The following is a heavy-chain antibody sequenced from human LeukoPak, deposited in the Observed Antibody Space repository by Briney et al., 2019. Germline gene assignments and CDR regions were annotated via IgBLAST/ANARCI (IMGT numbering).Heavy chain of an antibody. V-gene: IGHV4-4*02. CDR3: ARVVSWGYSSGSFFDY. J-gene: IGHJ4*02. CDR1: GGSISSSNW. Sequence: SETLSLTCAVSGGSISSSNWWSWVRQPPGKGLEWIGEIYHSGSTNYNPSLKSRVTISVDTSKNQFSLKLSSVTAADTAVYYCARVVSWGYSSGSFFDYWGQGTLVTVSS. D-gene: IGHD6-19*01. CDR2: IYHSGST.